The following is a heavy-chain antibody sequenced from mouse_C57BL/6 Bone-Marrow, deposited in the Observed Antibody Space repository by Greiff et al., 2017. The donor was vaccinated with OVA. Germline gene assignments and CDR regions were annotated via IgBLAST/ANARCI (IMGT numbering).Heavy chain of an antibody. CDR1: GYTFTDYE. D-gene: IGHD2-5*01. J-gene: IGHJ4*01. CDR3: TRGYSNYYAMDY. CDR2: IDPETGGS. V-gene: IGHV1-15*01. Sequence: QVQLQQSGAELVRPGASVTLSCKASGYTFTDYEMHWVKQTPVHGLEWIGAIDPETGGSAYNRRFRGRAILTADKSSSTAYMGLRSLTSEDSAVYYCTRGYSNYYAMDYWGQGTSVTVSS.